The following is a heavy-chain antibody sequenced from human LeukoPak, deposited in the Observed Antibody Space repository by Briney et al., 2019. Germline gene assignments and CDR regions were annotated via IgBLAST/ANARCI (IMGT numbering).Heavy chain of an antibody. Sequence: ASVKVSCKSSGYTLTDYHIHWVRQAPGQGLEWLGMIKPSDGSTTYAQKFQGRVTMTRDTSTSTVYMELSSLRSEDTAVYYCARDRRYYGSGSPNLFDPWGQGTLVTVSS. J-gene: IGHJ5*02. D-gene: IGHD3-10*01. CDR1: GYTLTDYH. CDR3: ARDRRYYGSGSPNLFDP. V-gene: IGHV1-46*01. CDR2: IKPSDGST.